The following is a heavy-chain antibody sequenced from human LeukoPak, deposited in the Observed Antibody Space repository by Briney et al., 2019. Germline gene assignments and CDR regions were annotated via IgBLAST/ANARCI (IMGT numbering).Heavy chain of an antibody. CDR3: ARGEPPQMRGIAVADFDY. D-gene: IGHD6-19*01. J-gene: IGHJ4*02. CDR2: MNPNTGNT. Sequence: ASVKVSCKASGYTFSSYDINWVRQAPGQGLEWMGWMNPNTGNTGYAQKFQGRVTMTRDTSISTAYMELSSLGSEDTAVYYCARGEPPQMRGIAVADFDYWGQGTLVTVSS. CDR1: GYTFSSYD. V-gene: IGHV1-8*01.